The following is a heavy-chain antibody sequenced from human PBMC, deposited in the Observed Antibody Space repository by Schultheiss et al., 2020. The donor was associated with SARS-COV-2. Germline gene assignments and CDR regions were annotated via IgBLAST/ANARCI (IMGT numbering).Heavy chain of an antibody. V-gene: IGHV3-21*01. CDR3: ARVPGAAVYYFDY. CDR1: GFTFSSYS. Sequence: GGSLRLSCAASGFTFSSYSMNWVRQAPGKGLEWVSSISSSSSYIYYADSVKGRFTISRDNAKNSLYLQMNSLRAEETAVYYCARVPGAAVYYFDYWGQGTLVTVVS. CDR2: ISSSSSYI. D-gene: IGHD6-13*01. J-gene: IGHJ4*02.